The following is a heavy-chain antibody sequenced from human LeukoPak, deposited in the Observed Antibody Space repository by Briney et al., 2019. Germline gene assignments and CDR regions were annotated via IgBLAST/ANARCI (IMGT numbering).Heavy chain of an antibody. J-gene: IGHJ6*02. Sequence: LSLTCAVYGGSFSGYYWSWIRQPPGKGLEWLSSISSGSSYIYYADSVKGRFTISRDNANNSLYLQLHSLRAEDTAVYYCARDPFSAGREAYSFLGIYNMDVWGQGTTVTVSS. CDR3: ARDPFSAGREAYSFLGIYNMDV. V-gene: IGHV3-11*04. CDR2: ISSGSSYI. CDR1: GGSFSGYY. D-gene: IGHD3-3*02.